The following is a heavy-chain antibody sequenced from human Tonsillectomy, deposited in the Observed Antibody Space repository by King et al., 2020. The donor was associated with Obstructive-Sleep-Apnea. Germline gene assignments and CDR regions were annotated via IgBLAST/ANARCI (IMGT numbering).Heavy chain of an antibody. Sequence: VQLVESGGGVVQPGRSLRISCAASGFTFRNYAMHWVRQAPGKGLEWVAVISYDGSNKYYADSVKGRFTISRDNSKNTLYLQMNSLRAEDTAVYYCARDSLRYFASTHPYYYYGMDVWGQGTTVTVSS. CDR3: ARDSLRYFASTHPYYYYGMDV. V-gene: IGHV3-30*04. CDR1: GFTFRNYA. D-gene: IGHD3-9*01. CDR2: ISYDGSNK. J-gene: IGHJ6*02.